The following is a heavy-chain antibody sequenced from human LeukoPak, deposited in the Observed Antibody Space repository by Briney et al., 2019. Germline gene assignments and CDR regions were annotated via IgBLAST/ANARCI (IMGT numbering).Heavy chain of an antibody. D-gene: IGHD3-9*01. CDR1: GYTFTGYY. Sequence: ASVKVSCKASGYTFTGYYMHWVRQAPGQGLEWMGWINPNSGGTNYAQKFQGRVTMTRDTSISTAYMELSRLRSDDTAVYYCARVGARYDILTGYYNYWGQGTLVTVSS. CDR3: ARVGARYDILTGYYNY. J-gene: IGHJ4*02. V-gene: IGHV1-2*02. CDR2: INPNSGGT.